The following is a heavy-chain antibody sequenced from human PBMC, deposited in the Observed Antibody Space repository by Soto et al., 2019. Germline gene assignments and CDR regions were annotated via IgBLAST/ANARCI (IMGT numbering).Heavy chain of an antibody. J-gene: IGHJ4*02. D-gene: IGHD3-22*01. Sequence: SETLSLTCTVSGGSISSSSYYWGWLRQPPGKGLEWIGSIYYSGSTYYNPSLKSRVTISVDTSKNQFSLKLSSVTAADTAVYYCARTYYYDSSGYYWGQGTLVTVSS. CDR3: ARTYYYDSSGYY. CDR2: IYYSGST. V-gene: IGHV4-39*01. CDR1: GGSISSSSYY.